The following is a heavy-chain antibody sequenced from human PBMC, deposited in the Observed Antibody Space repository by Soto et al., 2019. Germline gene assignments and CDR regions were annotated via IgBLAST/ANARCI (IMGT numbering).Heavy chain of an antibody. V-gene: IGHV1-18*01. CDR1: GYTFTSYG. Sequence: QVQLVQSGAEVKKPGASVKVSCKASGYTFTSYGISWVRQAPGQGLEGMGWISAYNGNTNYAQKLQGRVTMTTDTSTSTAYMELRSLRSDDTAVYYCARDYSGYDLMGYYYYYMDVWGKGTTVTVSS. D-gene: IGHD5-12*01. CDR2: ISAYNGNT. J-gene: IGHJ6*03. CDR3: ARDYSGYDLMGYYYYYMDV.